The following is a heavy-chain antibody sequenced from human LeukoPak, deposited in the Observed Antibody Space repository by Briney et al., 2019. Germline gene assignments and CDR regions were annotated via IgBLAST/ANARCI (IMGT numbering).Heavy chain of an antibody. D-gene: IGHD1-7*01. Sequence: PGRSLRLSCAASGFTFSSYGMHWVRQAPGKGLEWVAVISYDGSNKYYADSVKGRFTISKDTAKNSLDLQMNSLRAEDTAVYYCARDGITCTRDYWGQGALVTVSS. CDR1: GFTFSSYG. CDR2: ISYDGSNK. CDR3: ARDGITCTRDY. J-gene: IGHJ4*02. V-gene: IGHV3-33*05.